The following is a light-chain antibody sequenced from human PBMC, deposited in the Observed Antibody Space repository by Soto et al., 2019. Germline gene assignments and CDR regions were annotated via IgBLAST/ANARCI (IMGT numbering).Light chain of an antibody. CDR3: QKSNNWPPIT. CDR1: QSVSSN. J-gene: IGKJ5*01. Sequence: EIVMTQSPATLSVSPGERATLSCRASQSVSSNLAWYQQKPGQAPRLLIYGASTRATGIPARFIGSGSGTEFTLTISSLQYEDFAVYYCQKSNNWPPITFGHGTRLEIK. V-gene: IGKV3-15*01. CDR2: GAS.